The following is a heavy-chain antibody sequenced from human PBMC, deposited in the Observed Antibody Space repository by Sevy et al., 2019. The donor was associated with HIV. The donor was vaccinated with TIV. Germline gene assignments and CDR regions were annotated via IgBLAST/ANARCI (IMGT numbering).Heavy chain of an antibody. CDR3: TRNGGAFDNGFDP. CDR2: ISSSGSSI. CDR1: GFSFSDSA. D-gene: IGHD2-8*01. J-gene: IGHJ5*02. Sequence: GGFLRLSCAASGFSFSDSAMHWVRQAPGKGLEWVSKISSSGSSIYYADSVKGRFTISRDNAKNSLNLQMNSLRAEDTAVYYCTRNGGAFDNGFDPWGQGTLVTVSS. V-gene: IGHV3-48*03.